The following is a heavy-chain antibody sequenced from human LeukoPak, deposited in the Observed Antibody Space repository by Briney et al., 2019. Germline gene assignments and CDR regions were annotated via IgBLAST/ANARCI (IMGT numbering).Heavy chain of an antibody. Sequence: GASVKVSCKASGYTFTSYGISWVRQATGQGLEWMGWMNPNSGNTGYAQKFQGRVTMTRDTSISTAYMELSRLRSDDTAVYYCARGGSGAYYFDYWGQGTLVTVSS. D-gene: IGHD3-10*01. CDR3: ARGGSGAYYFDY. J-gene: IGHJ4*02. CDR2: MNPNSGNT. V-gene: IGHV1-8*02. CDR1: GYTFTSYG.